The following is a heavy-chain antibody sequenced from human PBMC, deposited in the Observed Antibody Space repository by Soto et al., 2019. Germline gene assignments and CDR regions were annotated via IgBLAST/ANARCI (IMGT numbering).Heavy chain of an antibody. J-gene: IGHJ4*02. CDR2: ISSSSSYI. CDR1: GFTFSSYS. D-gene: IGHD5-18*01. Sequence: EVQLVESGGGLVKPGGSLRLSCAASGFTFSSYSMNWVRQAPGKGLEWVSAISSSSSYIYYADSVKGRFTISRDNAKNSLYLQMNTLRAEDTAVYYCARGGWGIPLHLDYWGQGTLVTVSS. V-gene: IGHV3-21*01. CDR3: ARGGWGIPLHLDY.